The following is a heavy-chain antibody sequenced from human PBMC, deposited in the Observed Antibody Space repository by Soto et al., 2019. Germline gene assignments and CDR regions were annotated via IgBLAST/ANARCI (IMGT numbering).Heavy chain of an antibody. Sequence: QVQLVESGGVLVKPGGSLRLSCTASGFTFSDYYMSWLRQAPGKGLEWGSYITNTDYTTKYADSVKGRFTMSRDNAKKSLSLQMDSLRAEDTAVYYCARERERWLQHAFDIWGQGTMVTVSS. J-gene: IGHJ3*02. D-gene: IGHD5-18*01. CDR3: ARERERWLQHAFDI. CDR2: ITNTDYTT. CDR1: GFTFSDYY. V-gene: IGHV3-11*04.